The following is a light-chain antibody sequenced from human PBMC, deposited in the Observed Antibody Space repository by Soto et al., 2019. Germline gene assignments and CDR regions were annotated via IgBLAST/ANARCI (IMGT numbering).Light chain of an antibody. V-gene: IGLV1-40*01. CDR1: DSNIGAGYD. J-gene: IGLJ2*01. Sequence: QSVLTQPPSVSGAPGQRVTISCTGSDSNIGAGYDVHWYQHFPGTAPKLLIYTNINRPSGVPDRFSASKSGTSASLAITGLQAGDEADYYCQAWDSTTAVFGGGTKLTVL. CDR3: QAWDSTTAV. CDR2: TNI.